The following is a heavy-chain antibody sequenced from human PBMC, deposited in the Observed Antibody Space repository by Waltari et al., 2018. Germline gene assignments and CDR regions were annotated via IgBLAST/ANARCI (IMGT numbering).Heavy chain of an antibody. J-gene: IGHJ6*02. CDR3: ARVSLSARYGMDV. Sequence: EVQLVETGGGLIQPGGSLRLSCAASGFTVSSHYMSWVRQAPGKGLGGVSIVYSGGRTDYADSGKGRFTISRDNSKNTLYLQMNSLRAEDTAVYYCARVSLSARYGMDVWGQGTTVTVSS. V-gene: IGHV3-53*02. CDR1: GFTVSSHY. CDR2: VYSGGRT.